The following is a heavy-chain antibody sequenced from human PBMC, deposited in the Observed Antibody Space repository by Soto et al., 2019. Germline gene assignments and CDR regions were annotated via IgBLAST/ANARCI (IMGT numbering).Heavy chain of an antibody. CDR2: ISAYNGNT. J-gene: IGHJ5*02. CDR3: ARVVAVDWFDP. V-gene: IGHV1-18*01. Sequence: QVQLVQSGAEVKKPGASVKVSCKASGYTFTSYGSSWVRQAPGQGLEWMGWISAYNGNTNYAQKLQGRVTMTTDTPTSTAYMELRSPISDDTAVYYCARVVAVDWFDPWGQGTLVTVSS. D-gene: IGHD2-2*01. CDR1: GYTFTSYG.